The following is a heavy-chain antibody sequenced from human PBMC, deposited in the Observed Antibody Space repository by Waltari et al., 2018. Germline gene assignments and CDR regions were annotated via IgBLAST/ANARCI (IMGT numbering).Heavy chain of an antibody. V-gene: IGHV1-69*05. J-gene: IGHJ4*02. CDR1: GGTFSSYA. CDR2: IIPIFGTA. D-gene: IGHD2-15*01. CDR3: ARGGYCSGGSCYSTIFDY. Sequence: QVQLVQSGAEVTKPGSSVKVSCKASGGTFSSYATSWVRPAPGHGLEWMGGIIPIFGTANYAQKFQGRVTITTDESTSTAYMELSSLRSEDTAVYYCARGGYCSGGSCYSTIFDYWGQGTLVTVSS.